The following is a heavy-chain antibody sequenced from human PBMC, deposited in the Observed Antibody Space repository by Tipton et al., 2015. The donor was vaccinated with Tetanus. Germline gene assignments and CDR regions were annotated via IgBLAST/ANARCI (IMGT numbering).Heavy chain of an antibody. CDR2: IYYSGTT. J-gene: IGHJ6*02. CDR1: GVSISSYY. CDR3: ARTPDYYYGMDV. Sequence: TLSLTCTVSGVSISSYYWSWIRQSPGKGLEWIGEIYYSGTTNYNPSLKSRVTISTDKSKNQVSLRLNSVTAADTAVYFCARTPDYYYGMDVWGQGTTVTVSS. V-gene: IGHV4-59*12.